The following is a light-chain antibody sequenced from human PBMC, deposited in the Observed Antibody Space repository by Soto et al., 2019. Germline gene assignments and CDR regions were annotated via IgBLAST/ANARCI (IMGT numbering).Light chain of an antibody. Sequence: QSVLTQPASVSGSPGQSITISCTGTSSDVGGYNYVSWYQQHPGKAPKLMIYDVSNRPSGVSNRFSGSKSGNTASLSISGLQAEDEADYYCSSYTSSSTYVFGTGTEVTLL. CDR3: SSYTSSSTYV. V-gene: IGLV2-14*01. CDR2: DVS. J-gene: IGLJ1*01. CDR1: SSDVGGYNY.